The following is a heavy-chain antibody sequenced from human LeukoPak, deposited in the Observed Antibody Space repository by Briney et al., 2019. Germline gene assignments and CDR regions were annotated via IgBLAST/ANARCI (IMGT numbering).Heavy chain of an antibody. J-gene: IGHJ6*02. CDR3: TTDSYCSTTTCYASSNYYYGLDA. Sequence: GGSLRLSCAASGFTFSNAWMTWVRQAPGKGLEWVGRIYRNADGGTTDYAAPVKGRFTISGDDSKNTLYLQMNSLKTEDTAVYYCTTDSYCSTTTCYASSNYYYGLDAWGQGTSVTVSS. CDR2: IYRNADGGTT. D-gene: IGHD2-2*01. CDR1: GFTFSNAW. V-gene: IGHV3-15*05.